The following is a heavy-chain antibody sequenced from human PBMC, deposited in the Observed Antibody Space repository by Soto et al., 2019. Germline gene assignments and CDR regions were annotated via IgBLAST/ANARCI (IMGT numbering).Heavy chain of an antibody. Sequence: QVHLVESGGGVIQPGRSLRLSCAASGFNFNIYGMNWVRQAPGKGLEWVAVISQDGSSEYYAEYLKGRVAICRDNSKNTVYLQMDNMRTEDTAVHYCVKGPAVKGILVRTNLGIDAWGQGTTFTVS. CDR3: VKGPAVKGILVRTNLGIDA. D-gene: IGHD1-1*01. J-gene: IGHJ6*02. CDR1: GFNFNIYG. CDR2: ISQDGSSE. V-gene: IGHV3-30*18.